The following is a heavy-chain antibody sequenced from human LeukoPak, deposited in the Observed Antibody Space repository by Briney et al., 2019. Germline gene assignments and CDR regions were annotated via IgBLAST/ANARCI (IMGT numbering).Heavy chain of an antibody. D-gene: IGHD2-21*01. V-gene: IGHV4-30-4*08. CDR2: IYYSGST. CDR1: GGSISSYY. J-gene: IGHJ4*02. Sequence: PSETLSLTCTVSGGSISSYYWSWIRQPPGKGLEWIGYIYYSGSTYYNPSLKSRVTISVDTSKNQFSLKLSSVTAADTAVYYCARVWSWWPSFDYWGQGTLVTVSS. CDR3: ARVWSWWPSFDY.